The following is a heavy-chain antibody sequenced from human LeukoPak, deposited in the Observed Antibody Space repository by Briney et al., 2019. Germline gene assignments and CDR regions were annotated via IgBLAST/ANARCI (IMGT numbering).Heavy chain of an antibody. D-gene: IGHD4-23*01. J-gene: IGHJ4*02. CDR3: ARGDGGNYFDY. CDR2: ISSSGSTI. CDR1: GFTFRSYE. Sequence: GGSLRLSCAASGFTFRSYEMNWVRQAPGKGLEWVSYISSSGSTIVYADSVKGRFTISRDNAKNSLYLQMNSLRAEDTAVYYCARGDGGNYFDYWGQGTLVTVSS. V-gene: IGHV3-48*03.